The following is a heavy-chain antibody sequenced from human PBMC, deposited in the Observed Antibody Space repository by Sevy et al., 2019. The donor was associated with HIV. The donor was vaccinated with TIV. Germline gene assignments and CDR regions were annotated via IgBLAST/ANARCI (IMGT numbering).Heavy chain of an antibody. Sequence: ASVKVSCKASGGTFSSYAISWVRQAPGQGLEWMGGIIPIFGTANYAQKFQGRVTITADESTSTAYMELSSLRSEDMAVYYCARELQELGYYFDYWGQGTLVTVSS. V-gene: IGHV1-69*13. CDR3: ARELQELGYYFDY. J-gene: IGHJ4*02. CDR2: IIPIFGTA. CDR1: GGTFSSYA. D-gene: IGHD1-26*01.